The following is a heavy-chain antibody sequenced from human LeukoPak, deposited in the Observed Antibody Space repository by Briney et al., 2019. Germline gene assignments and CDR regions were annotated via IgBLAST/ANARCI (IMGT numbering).Heavy chain of an antibody. J-gene: IGHJ6*03. CDR3: ARERGGSTVTTNYYYMDV. Sequence: SETLSLTCTVSGGSISSYYWSWIRQPPGKGLEWIGEINHSGSTNYNPSLKSRVTISVDTSKNQFSLKLSSVTAADTAVYYCARERGGSTVTTNYYYMDVWGKGTTVTVSS. CDR2: INHSGST. D-gene: IGHD4-17*01. V-gene: IGHV4-34*01. CDR1: GGSISSYY.